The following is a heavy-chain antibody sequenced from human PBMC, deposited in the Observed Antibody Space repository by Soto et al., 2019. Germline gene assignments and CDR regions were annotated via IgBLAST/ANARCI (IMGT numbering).Heavy chain of an antibody. CDR3: ARVGYYYDSSGYYLSFDY. J-gene: IGHJ4*02. CDR1: GYTFTSYD. V-gene: IGHV1-8*01. D-gene: IGHD3-22*01. CDR2: MNPNSGNT. Sequence: ASVKVSCKASGYTFTSYDINWVRQATGQGLEWMGWMNPNSGNTGYAQKFQGRVTMTRNTSISTAYMQLSSLRSEDTAVYYCARVGYYYDSSGYYLSFDYWGQRTLVTVSS.